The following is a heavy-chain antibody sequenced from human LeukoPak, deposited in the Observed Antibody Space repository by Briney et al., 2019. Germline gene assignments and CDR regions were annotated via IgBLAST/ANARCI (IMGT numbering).Heavy chain of an antibody. J-gene: IGHJ3*02. Sequence: KPSETLSLTCTVSGGSISSSSYYWGWIRQPPGKGLEWIGSIYYSGSTYYNPSLKSRVTISVDTSKNQFSLKLSSVTAADTAVYYCARGAAYYDFWSGYPERGGAFDIWGQGTMVTVSS. CDR3: ARGAAYYDFWSGYPERGGAFDI. CDR1: GGSISSSSYY. V-gene: IGHV4-39*01. D-gene: IGHD3-3*01. CDR2: IYYSGST.